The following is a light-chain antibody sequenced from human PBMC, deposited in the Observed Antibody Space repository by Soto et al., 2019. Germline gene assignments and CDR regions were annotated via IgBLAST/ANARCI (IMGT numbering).Light chain of an antibody. J-gene: IGKJ3*01. CDR2: SAS. V-gene: IGKV3-20*01. CDR3: QQTRT. Sequence: EIALTQSPGTLSLSPRERATLSCRASQSVGSDYLAWYQQKPGQAPRLLIYSASRRAAGVPDRFSGSGSGTDFTLTISRLEPEDFAVYYCQQTRTFGPGTKVDIK. CDR1: QSVGSDY.